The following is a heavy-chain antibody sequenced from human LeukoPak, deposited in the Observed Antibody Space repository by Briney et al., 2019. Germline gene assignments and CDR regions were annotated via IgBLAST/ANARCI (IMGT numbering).Heavy chain of an antibody. D-gene: IGHD4-23*01. V-gene: IGHV1-18*01. CDR1: GYTFTSYG. CDR2: IGAYYGNT. J-gene: IGHJ5*02. Sequence: ASVKVSCTASGYTFTSYGISWVRQAPGQGLEWMGWIGAYYGNTNYAQKLQGRVTMTTDTSTSTAYMELRSLRSDDTAVYYCALLPGLGGGNSGWFDPWGQGTLVTVSS. CDR3: ALLPGLGGGNSGWFDP.